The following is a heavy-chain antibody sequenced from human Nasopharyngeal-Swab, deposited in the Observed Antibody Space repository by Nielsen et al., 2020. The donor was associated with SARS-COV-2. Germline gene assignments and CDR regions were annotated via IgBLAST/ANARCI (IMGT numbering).Heavy chain of an antibody. CDR2: IYYSGST. CDR1: GGSISSGGYY. Sequence: SETLSLTCTVSGGSISSGGYYWSWIRQHPGKGLEWIGYIYYSGSTYYNPPLKSRVIISVDTSKNQFSLKLSSVTAADTAVYYCAREVVPAAIPYYYYGMDVWGQGTTVTVSS. CDR3: AREVVPAAIPYYYYGMDV. V-gene: IGHV4-31*03. D-gene: IGHD2-2*01. J-gene: IGHJ6*02.